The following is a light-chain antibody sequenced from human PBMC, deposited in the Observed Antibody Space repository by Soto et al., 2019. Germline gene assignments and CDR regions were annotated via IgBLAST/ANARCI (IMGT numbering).Light chain of an antibody. CDR3: QSYDSSLSVV. V-gene: IGLV1-40*01. Sequence: QSVLTQPPSVSGAPGQRVTISCTGSSSNIGAGYDVHWYQQLPGTAPKLLIYGNSNRPSGVPDRFSGSKSGTSASLAITGHQCEDEDDYYCQSYDSSLSVVFGGGTKLTVL. CDR2: GNS. CDR1: SSNIGAGYD. J-gene: IGLJ2*01.